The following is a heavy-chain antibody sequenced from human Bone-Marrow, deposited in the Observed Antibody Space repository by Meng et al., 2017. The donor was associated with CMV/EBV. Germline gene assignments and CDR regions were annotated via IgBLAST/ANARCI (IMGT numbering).Heavy chain of an antibody. CDR3: ARVAAVAAAGTGWFDP. V-gene: IGHV4-34*01. J-gene: IGHJ5*02. CDR2: INHSGST. D-gene: IGHD6-13*01. Sequence: SETLSLTCAVYGGSFSGYYWSWIRQPRGKGLEWIGEINHSGSTNYNPSLKSRVTISVDTSKNQFSLKLSSVTAADTAVYYCARVAAVAAAGTGWFDPWGQGTLVTVSS. CDR1: GGSFSGYY.